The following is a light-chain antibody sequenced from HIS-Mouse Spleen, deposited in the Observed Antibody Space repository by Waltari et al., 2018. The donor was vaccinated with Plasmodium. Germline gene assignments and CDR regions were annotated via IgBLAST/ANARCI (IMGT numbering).Light chain of an antibody. V-gene: IGKV1-6*01. CDR1: QGIRND. CDR2: AAS. J-gene: IGKJ2*01. CDR3: LQDYNYPYT. Sequence: AIQMTPSPSSLSASVADRVTITCRASQGIRNDLGWYQQKPGKAPKLLISAASSLQSGVPSRFSGSGSGTDFTLTISSLQPEDFATYYCLQDYNYPYTFGQGTKLEIK.